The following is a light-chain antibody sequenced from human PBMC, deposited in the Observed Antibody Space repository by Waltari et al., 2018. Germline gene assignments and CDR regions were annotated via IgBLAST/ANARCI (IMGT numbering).Light chain of an antibody. CDR2: DIT. CDR1: SSNIGAGYG. J-gene: IGLJ1*01. CDR3: QSYDSSLRGFYV. V-gene: IGLV1-40*01. Sequence: QSVLTQPPSLSGAPGQRVTISCTGSSSNIGAGYGVQWYQQFPGTAPKILIYDITIPPSGVHARFSRSKSGTSASLAITGLQSEDEADYYCQSYDSSLRGFYVFGTGTKVTV.